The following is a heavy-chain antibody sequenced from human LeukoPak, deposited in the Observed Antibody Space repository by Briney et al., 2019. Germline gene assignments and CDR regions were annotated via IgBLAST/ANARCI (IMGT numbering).Heavy chain of an antibody. D-gene: IGHD3-9*01. CDR1: GGSISSYY. V-gene: IGHV4-59*01. Sequence: PSETLSLTCTVSGGSISSYYWSWIRQPPGKGLEWIGYIYYSGSTNYNPSLKSRVTISVDTSKNQSSLKLSSVTAADTAVYYCARATQNYDILTGIGNPYYYYGMDVWGQGTTVTVSS. CDR3: ARATQNYDILTGIGNPYYYYGMDV. CDR2: IYYSGST. J-gene: IGHJ6*02.